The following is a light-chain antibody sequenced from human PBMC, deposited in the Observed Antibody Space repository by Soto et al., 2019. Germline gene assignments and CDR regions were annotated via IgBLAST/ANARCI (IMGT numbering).Light chain of an antibody. Sequence: SVLTQPPSVSGAPGQRVTISCTGSSSNIGAGYDVHWYQQLPGTAPKLLIYGNSNRPSGVPDRFSGSKSGTSASLAITGLQAEDEADYYCQSYDSRLSAVVFGGGTKPTVL. CDR1: SSNIGAGYD. J-gene: IGLJ2*01. V-gene: IGLV1-40*01. CDR3: QSYDSRLSAVV. CDR2: GNS.